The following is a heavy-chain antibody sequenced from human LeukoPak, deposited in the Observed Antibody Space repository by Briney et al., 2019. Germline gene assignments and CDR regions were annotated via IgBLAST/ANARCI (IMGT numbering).Heavy chain of an antibody. CDR2: ISGDGGSI. J-gene: IGHJ3*02. CDR1: GFRFDDYA. Sequence: GGSLRLSCAASGFRFDDYAMHWVRHAPGKGLEWVSLISGDGGSIYYADSVKGRFTISRDNSKNSLDLQMDSLRTEDTALYYCAKNSQQRLMLDAFDIWGQGTVVTVSS. D-gene: IGHD6-19*01. CDR3: AKNSQQRLMLDAFDI. V-gene: IGHV3-43*02.